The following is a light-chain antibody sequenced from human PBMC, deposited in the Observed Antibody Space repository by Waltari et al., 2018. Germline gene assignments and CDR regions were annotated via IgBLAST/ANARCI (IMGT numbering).Light chain of an antibody. CDR3: QQYYTTPS. J-gene: IGKJ5*01. CDR1: RSVFYGTNNKKY. CDR2: WAS. Sequence: DIVMTQSPDSLAVSLGERATITCKSSRSVFYGTNNKKYLAWYQQKPGQPPKLLIHWASTRESGVPDRFSGSGSGTDYTLTISSLEAEDVAVYYCQQYYTTPSFGQGTRLEIK. V-gene: IGKV4-1*01.